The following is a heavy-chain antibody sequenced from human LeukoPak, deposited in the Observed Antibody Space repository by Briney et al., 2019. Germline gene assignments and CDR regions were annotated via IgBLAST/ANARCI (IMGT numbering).Heavy chain of an antibody. Sequence: SETLSLTCTVSGGSISSYYWSWIRQPPRKGLEWIGYIYYSGSTNYNPSLKSRVTISVDTSKNQFSLKLSSVTAADTAVYYCARITPYYYYMDVWGKGTTVTVPS. CDR2: IYYSGST. J-gene: IGHJ6*03. CDR1: GGSISSYY. D-gene: IGHD3-16*01. V-gene: IGHV4-59*01. CDR3: ARITPYYYYMDV.